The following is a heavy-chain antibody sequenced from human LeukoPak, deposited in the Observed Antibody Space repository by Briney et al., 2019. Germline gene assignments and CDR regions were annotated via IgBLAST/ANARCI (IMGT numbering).Heavy chain of an antibody. J-gene: IGHJ4*02. D-gene: IGHD6-19*01. CDR1: GGTFSSYA. CDR3: ATFKHGWYYFDY. V-gene: IGHV1-69*13. Sequence: ASVKVSCKASGGTFSSYAISWVRQAPGQGLEWMGGIIPIFGTANYAQKFQGRVTITADESTSTAYMELSSLRSEDTAVYYCATFKHGWYYFDYWGQGTLVTVSS. CDR2: IIPIFGTA.